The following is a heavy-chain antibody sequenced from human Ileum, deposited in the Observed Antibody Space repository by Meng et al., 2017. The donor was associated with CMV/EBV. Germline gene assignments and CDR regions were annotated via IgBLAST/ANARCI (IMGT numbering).Heavy chain of an antibody. CDR3: AIYYGGVGGRGY. V-gene: IGHV4-61*02. Sequence: QVSRKRLGQGHWKPQQPRFLTCSFSGDSISSDNYHWSWIRQPAGKGLEWIGQRHKNGNDNYNASLKSRVTISIDTSKNQFSLTLTSVTAADTAVYYCAIYYGGVGGRGYWAQGTLVTVSS. D-gene: IGHD2-21*01. J-gene: IGHJ4*02. CDR2: RHKNGND. CDR1: GDSISSDNYH.